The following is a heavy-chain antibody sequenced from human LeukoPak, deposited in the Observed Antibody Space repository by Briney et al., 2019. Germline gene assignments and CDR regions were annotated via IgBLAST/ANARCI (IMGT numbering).Heavy chain of an antibody. V-gene: IGHV3-7*01. CDR1: GFTFSSYW. CDR3: ARDDSSGYYPTGDLY. Sequence: GGSLRLSCAASGFTFSSYWMSWVRQAPGKGLEWVANIKQDGSEKYYVDSVKGRFTISRDNAKNSLYLQMNSLRAEDTAVYYCARDDSSGYYPTGDLYWGQGTLVTVSS. CDR2: IKQDGSEK. J-gene: IGHJ4*02. D-gene: IGHD3-22*01.